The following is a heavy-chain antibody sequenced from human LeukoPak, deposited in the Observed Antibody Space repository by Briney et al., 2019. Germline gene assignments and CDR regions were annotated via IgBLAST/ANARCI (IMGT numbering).Heavy chain of an antibody. CDR2: INNDGSST. CDR3: ASPGAGDVY. V-gene: IGHV3-74*01. J-gene: IGHJ4*02. CDR1: GFTFSSFW. Sequence: PGGSLRLSSAASGFTFSSFWMHWVRQAPGKGLVWVSRINNDGSSTSYADSVKGRFTISRDNAENTLYLQMNSLRVEDTAVYYCASPGAGDVYWGQGAPVTVSS. D-gene: IGHD3-10*01.